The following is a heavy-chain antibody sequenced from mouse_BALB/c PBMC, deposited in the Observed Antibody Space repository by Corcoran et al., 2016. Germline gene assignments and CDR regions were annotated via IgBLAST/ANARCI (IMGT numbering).Heavy chain of an antibody. Sequence: EVQLQQSGPELVKPGASVKISCKASGYTFTYYNMHWVKQSHGKSLEWIGYIYPYNGGTVYNQKFKSKATLTVDNSSSTAYMELRSLTSEDSAVYYCARGANWYFDVWGAGTTVTVSS. CDR2: IYPYNGGT. CDR3: ARGANWYFDV. V-gene: IGHV1S29*02. J-gene: IGHJ1*01. CDR1: GYTFTYYN.